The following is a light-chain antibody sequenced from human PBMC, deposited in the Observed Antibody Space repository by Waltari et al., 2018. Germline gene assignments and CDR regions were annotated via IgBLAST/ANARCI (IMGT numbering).Light chain of an antibody. CDR3: QQYNRWPPIT. CDR2: GAF. Sequence: EVVMTQSPATLSVSPGERATLSCRASHGISDNLAWYQQKPGQAPRLLIYGAFTRATGIPARFTGSGSGTEFTLTINSLQSEDSAVYYCQQYNRWPPITLGQGTRLEIK. V-gene: IGKV3-15*01. CDR1: HGISDN. J-gene: IGKJ5*01.